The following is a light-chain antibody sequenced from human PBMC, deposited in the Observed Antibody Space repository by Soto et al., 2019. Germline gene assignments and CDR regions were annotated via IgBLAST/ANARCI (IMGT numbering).Light chain of an antibody. CDR2: DVS. V-gene: IGLV2-11*01. Sequence: QSVLTQPRSVSGAPGQSVTISCTGTSSDVGRYDYVSWYQQHPGKAPKLIIYDVSERPSGVPDRFSGSKFGNTASLTISGLQAEDEADYSCCSFAGSYTDVVGTGTKLTVL. CDR1: SSDVGRYDY. CDR3: CSFAGSYTDV. J-gene: IGLJ1*01.